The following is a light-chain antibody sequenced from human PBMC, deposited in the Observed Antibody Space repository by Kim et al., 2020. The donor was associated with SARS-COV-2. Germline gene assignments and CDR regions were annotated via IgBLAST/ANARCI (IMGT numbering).Light chain of an antibody. CDR1: SLRSYY. CDR3: NSRDSNDNVV. CDR2: GKN. J-gene: IGLJ2*01. Sequence: VAVGQTVRITCQGDSLRSYYATWDQQKPGQAPVLVIYGKNNRPSGVPDRFAGSSSGNTASLNITGTQAGDEAHYYCNSRDSNDNVVFGGGTQLTVL. V-gene: IGLV3-19*01.